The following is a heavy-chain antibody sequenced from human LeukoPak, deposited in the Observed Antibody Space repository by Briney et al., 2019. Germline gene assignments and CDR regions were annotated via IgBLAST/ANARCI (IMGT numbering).Heavy chain of an antibody. CDR1: GLSVSDYS. V-gene: IGHV3-11*05. Sequence: GGSLRLSCAASGLSVSDYSISWIRQSPGKGPEWISYVMSGRGSTNYADSVKGRFTISRDNAKNSVALQLDGLRADDTAVYFCTRERRGSYYAFESWGQGTLVTVSS. CDR3: TRERRGSYYAFES. CDR2: VMSGRGST. J-gene: IGHJ4*02. D-gene: IGHD3-16*01.